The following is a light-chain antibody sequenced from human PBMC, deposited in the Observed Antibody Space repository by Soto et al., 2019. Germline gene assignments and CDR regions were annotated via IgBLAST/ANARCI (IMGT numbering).Light chain of an antibody. V-gene: IGLV1-36*01. CDR1: SSNVGNNA. CDR3: AAWDDSMTYV. J-gene: IGLJ1*01. CDR2: YDE. Sequence: QSARTQPPSVSGAPGQRVTISCSGRSSNVGNNAVNWYQQLPGKAPKLLIYYDEMLPSGISDRFSASKSGSSASLAISGLQSEDEAEYYCAAWDDSMTYVFGTGTKVTVL.